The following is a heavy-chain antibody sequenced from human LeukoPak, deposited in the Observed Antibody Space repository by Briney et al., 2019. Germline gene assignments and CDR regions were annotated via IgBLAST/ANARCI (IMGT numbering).Heavy chain of an antibody. V-gene: IGHV3-48*04. CDR1: GFTFSSYS. D-gene: IGHD1-14*01. CDR3: ARADRTQRNWNHPLIDY. Sequence: GGSLRLSCAASGFTFSSYSMNWVRQAPGKGLEWVSYISSSSSTIYYADSVKGRFTISRDNAKNSLYLQMNSLRAEDTAVYYCARADRTQRNWNHPLIDYWGQGTLVTVSS. J-gene: IGHJ4*02. CDR2: ISSSSSTI.